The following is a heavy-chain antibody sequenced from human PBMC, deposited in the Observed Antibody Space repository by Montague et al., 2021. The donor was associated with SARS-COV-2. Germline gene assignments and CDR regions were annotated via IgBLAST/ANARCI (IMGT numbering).Heavy chain of an antibody. CDR1: GGSISGYF. D-gene: IGHD5/OR15-5a*01. CDR3: ARESDVCRWHEAEDYFDF. CDR2: IYPSGGIFDSGRT. V-gene: IGHV4-4*07. J-gene: IGHJ4*03. Sequence: SETLSLTCSVSGGSISGYFWSWIRQPAGKGLEWIGRIYPSGGIFDSGRTNYHRSLKSSVTGSIDTFRNQFSLSLNSVTAADTAVYFCARESDVCRWHEAEDYFDFWGQGILVTVSS.